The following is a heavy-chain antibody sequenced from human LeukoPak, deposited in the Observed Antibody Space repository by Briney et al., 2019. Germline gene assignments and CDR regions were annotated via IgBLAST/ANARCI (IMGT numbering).Heavy chain of an antibody. D-gene: IGHD3-22*01. Sequence: PGGSLRLSCAASGFSVSNNYMSWARQAPGKGLEWVSLIYSGGDKRYAASVKGRFTISRDNSKNTLYLQMDSLRVEDTAVYYCGGYSSLDHWGQGTLVTVSS. CDR2: IYSGGDK. J-gene: IGHJ4*02. CDR3: GGYSSLDH. V-gene: IGHV3-53*01. CDR1: GFSVSNNY.